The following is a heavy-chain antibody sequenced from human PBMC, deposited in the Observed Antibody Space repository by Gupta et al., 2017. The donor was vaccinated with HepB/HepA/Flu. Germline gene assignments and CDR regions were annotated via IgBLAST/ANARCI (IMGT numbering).Heavy chain of an antibody. D-gene: IGHD3-3*01. J-gene: IGHJ6*03. V-gene: IGHV3-48*02. Sequence: EVQLVESGGGLVQPGGSLSLSCAASGFTFSSYNMNWVRQAPGKGLEWISHIGVSSSNIYYADSVKGRFTISRDDAKNSLSLQMNSLRDEDTAVYFCARDHQALAIYGYHYYLDVWGKGATVTVSS. CDR1: GFTFSSYN. CDR3: ARDHQALAIYGYHYYLDV. CDR2: IGVSSSNI.